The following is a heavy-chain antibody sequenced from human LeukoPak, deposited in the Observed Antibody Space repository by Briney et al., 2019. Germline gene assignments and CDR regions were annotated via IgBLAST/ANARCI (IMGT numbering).Heavy chain of an antibody. J-gene: IGHJ4*02. CDR3: ARESMVRGPMGY. CDR2: IYYSGRT. V-gene: IGHV4-39*07. CDR1: GGSISSSSYY. D-gene: IGHD3-10*01. Sequence: SETLSLTCTVSGGSISSSSYYWGWVRQPPGKGLEWIGSIYYSGRTYYNPSLKSRVTISVDTSKNQFSLKLSSVTAADTAVYYCARESMVRGPMGYWGQGTLVTVSS.